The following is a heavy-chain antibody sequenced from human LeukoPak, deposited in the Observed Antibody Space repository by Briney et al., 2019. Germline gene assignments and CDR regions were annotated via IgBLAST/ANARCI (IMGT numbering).Heavy chain of an antibody. J-gene: IGHJ4*02. Sequence: PSETLSLTCTVSGGSISSYYWSWIRQPPGMGLEWIGYIYYSGSTNYNPSLKSRVTISVDTSKNQFSLKLSSVTAADTAVYYCARMSVTGGYYFDYWGQGTLVTVSS. CDR3: ARMSVTGGYYFDY. CDR1: GGSISSYY. CDR2: IYYSGST. D-gene: IGHD2-21*02. V-gene: IGHV4-59*01.